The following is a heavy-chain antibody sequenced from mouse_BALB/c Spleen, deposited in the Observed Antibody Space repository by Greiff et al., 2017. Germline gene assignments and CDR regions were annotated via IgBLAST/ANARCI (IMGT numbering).Heavy chain of an antibody. V-gene: IGHV14-4*02. CDR3: TTGYRYDAGYFDY. D-gene: IGHD2-14*01. Sequence: VQLQQSGAELVRSGASVKLSCTASGFNIKDYYMHWVKQRPEQGLEWIGWIDPENGDTEYAPKFQGKATMTADTSSNTAYLQLSSLTSEDTAVYYCTTGYRYDAGYFDYWGQGTTRTVSS. CDR1: GFNIKDYY. J-gene: IGHJ2*01. CDR2: IDPENGDT.